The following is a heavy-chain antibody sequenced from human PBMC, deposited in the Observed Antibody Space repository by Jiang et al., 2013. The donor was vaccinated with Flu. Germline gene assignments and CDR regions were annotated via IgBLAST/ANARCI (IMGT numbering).Heavy chain of an antibody. V-gene: IGHV6-1*01. Sequence: QTLSLTCAISGDSVSSNSAAWNWIRQSPSRGLEWLGRTYYRSKWYNDYAVSVRSRITINPDTSKNQFSLHLNSVTPEDTAVYYCARGRPISIAAAVPAFDYWGQGTLVTVSS. CDR2: TYYRSKWYN. CDR3: ARGRPISIAAAVPAFDY. J-gene: IGHJ4*02. D-gene: IGHD6-13*01. CDR1: GDSVSSNSAA.